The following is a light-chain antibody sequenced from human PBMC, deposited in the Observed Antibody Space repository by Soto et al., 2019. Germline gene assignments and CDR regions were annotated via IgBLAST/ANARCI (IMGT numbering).Light chain of an antibody. V-gene: IGLV2-14*01. CDR2: EVS. Sequence: QSALTQPASVSGPPGQSLTISCTPTSSDFGGYTYVSWYQQHPGKPPKLMIYEVSNRPAGVSNRFSGSKSGNTASLTISGLQAEDEADYYCSSYTSSSTLYVFGTGTKVTVL. CDR1: SSDFGGYTY. J-gene: IGLJ1*01. CDR3: SSYTSSSTLYV.